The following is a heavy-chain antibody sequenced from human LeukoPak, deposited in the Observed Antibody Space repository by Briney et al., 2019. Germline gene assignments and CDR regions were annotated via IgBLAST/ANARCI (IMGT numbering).Heavy chain of an antibody. CDR2: INTNTGNP. CDR1: GYTFTSYA. CDR3: AGPGIAAAGSAFDI. J-gene: IGHJ3*02. Sequence: ASVKVSCKASGYTFTSYAINWVRQAPGQGLEWMGWINTNTGNPTYAQGFTGRFVFSLDTSVSTAYLQISSLKAEDTAVYYCAGPGIAAAGSAFDIWGQGTMVTVSS. V-gene: IGHV7-4-1*02. D-gene: IGHD6-13*01.